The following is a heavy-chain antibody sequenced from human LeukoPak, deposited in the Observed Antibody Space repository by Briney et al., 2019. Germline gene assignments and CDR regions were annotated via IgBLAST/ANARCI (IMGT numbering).Heavy chain of an antibody. Sequence: PGGSLRLSCAASGFIFSNYWMSWVRQAPGKGLEWVANMNQDGSEKYYVGSVKGRFTISRDNADNSLYLQMNSLRAEDTAMYYCARRATTERGHSYGLDFWGQGTLVTVSS. CDR3: ARRATTERGHSYGLDF. J-gene: IGHJ4*02. CDR1: GFIFSNYW. V-gene: IGHV3-7*01. D-gene: IGHD5-18*01. CDR2: MNQDGSEK.